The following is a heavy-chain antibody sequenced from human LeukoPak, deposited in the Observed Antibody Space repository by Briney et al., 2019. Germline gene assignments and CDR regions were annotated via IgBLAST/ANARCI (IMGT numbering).Heavy chain of an antibody. J-gene: IGHJ4*02. CDR3: AKSSLSSSWYMGLDY. CDR2: INSDGSVT. D-gene: IGHD6-13*01. CDR1: GFTFSSYW. V-gene: IGHV3-74*01. Sequence: GGSLRLSCAASGFTFSSYWMHWVRQAPGKGLLWVSRINSDGSVTTYADSVKGRFTISRDNAKNTVYLQMNNLRADDTAVYYCAKSSLSSSWYMGLDYWGQGTLVTVSS.